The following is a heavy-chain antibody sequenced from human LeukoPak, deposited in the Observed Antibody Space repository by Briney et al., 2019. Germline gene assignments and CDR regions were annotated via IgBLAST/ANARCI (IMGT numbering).Heavy chain of an antibody. CDR2: IKQDGSEE. V-gene: IGHV3-7*01. Sequence: GGSLRLSCAASGFTFSSYWMSWIRQAPGKGLEWVANIKQDGSEEYYVDSVKGRFTISRDNAKNSLYLQMNSLRAEDTAVYYCARESPRVIVVVPAAMGGGGWFDPWGQGTLVTVSS. CDR1: GFTFSSYW. J-gene: IGHJ5*02. D-gene: IGHD2-2*01. CDR3: ARESPRVIVVVPAAMGGGGWFDP.